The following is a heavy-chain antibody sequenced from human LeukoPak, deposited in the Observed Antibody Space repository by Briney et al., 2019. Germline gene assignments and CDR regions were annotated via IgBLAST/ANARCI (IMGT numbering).Heavy chain of an antibody. Sequence: PSETLSLTCTVSGGSISSYYWSWIRQLPGKGLEWIGYIYYSGSTNYNPSLKSRVTISVDTSKNQFSLKLSSVTAADTAVYYCARADAGLWFGETPDAFDIWGQGTMVTVSS. CDR1: GGSISSYY. CDR3: ARADAGLWFGETPDAFDI. V-gene: IGHV4-59*01. D-gene: IGHD3-10*01. J-gene: IGHJ3*02. CDR2: IYYSGST.